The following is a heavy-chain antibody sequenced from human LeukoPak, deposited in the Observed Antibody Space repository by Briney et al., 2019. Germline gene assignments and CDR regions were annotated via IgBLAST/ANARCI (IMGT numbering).Heavy chain of an antibody. D-gene: IGHD3-10*01. CDR2: FYPGDSDT. J-gene: IGHJ6*02. CDR3: ARPVTMVRGVSTDGMDV. CDR1: GYSFTSYW. V-gene: IGHV5-51*01. Sequence: GESLKISCKGSGYSFTSYWIGWVRQMPGKGLEGMGIFYPGDSDTRYSPSFQGQVTISADKSISTAYLQWSSLKASDTAMYYCARPVTMVRGVSTDGMDVWGQGTTVTVSS.